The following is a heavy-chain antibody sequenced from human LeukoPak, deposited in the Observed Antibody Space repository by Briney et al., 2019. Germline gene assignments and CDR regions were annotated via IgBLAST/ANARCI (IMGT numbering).Heavy chain of an antibody. V-gene: IGHV1-2*02. CDR2: INPDSGGT. D-gene: IGHD3-10*02. Sequence: ASVKVSCKASGYTFTGYYMHWVRQAPGQGLEWMGWINPDSGGTNYAQKFQGRVTMTRDTSISTVYMELSRLRSDDTAVYYCARDLRQMFDYFDYWGQGTLVTVSS. CDR3: ARDLRQMFDYFDY. CDR1: GYTFTGYY. J-gene: IGHJ4*02.